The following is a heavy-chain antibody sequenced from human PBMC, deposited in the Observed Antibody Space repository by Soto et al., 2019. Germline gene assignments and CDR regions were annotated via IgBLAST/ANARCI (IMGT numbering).Heavy chain of an antibody. V-gene: IGHV3-23*01. CDR3: AKRASDSSGYPD. CDR2: ISGSGSST. CDR1: GFTFSSYG. Sequence: EVQLLESGGTVVQPGGSLRLSCAASGFTFSSYGMSWVRQAPGKGLEWVSEISGSGSSTYYADSVKGRFTISRDNPKSTLYLQMNSLRAEDMAVYYCAKRASDSSGYPDWGQGTLVTISS. J-gene: IGHJ4*02. D-gene: IGHD3-22*01.